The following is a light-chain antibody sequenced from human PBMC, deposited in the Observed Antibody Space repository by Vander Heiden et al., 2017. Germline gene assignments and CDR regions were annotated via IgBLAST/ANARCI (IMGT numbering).Light chain of an antibody. Sequence: QTVVTQEPSFSVYSGGTVTLTCGLRSGPVTLSHYCSWYQQTPGQPPRTLIYSTHTRSSGVPDRFSGSILGHKAALTITGAQANYESDYYCLVYMGSGIWVFGGGTKLTVL. CDR2: STH. V-gene: IGLV8-61*01. J-gene: IGLJ3*02. CDR3: LVYMGSGIWV. CDR1: SGPVTLSHY.